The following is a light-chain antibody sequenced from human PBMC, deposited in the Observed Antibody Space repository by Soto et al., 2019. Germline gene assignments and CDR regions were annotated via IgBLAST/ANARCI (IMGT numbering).Light chain of an antibody. CDR1: RSDVGAYNY. V-gene: IGLV2-14*03. CDR3: SSYTTSSTLV. Sequence: QSVLTQPASVSGSPGQSITISCTGTRSDVGAYNYVSWYQQHPGKAPKVIIYEVSYRPAGVSSRFSGSKSGNTAYLTISGLQTEDEADYYCSSYTTSSTLVFGTGTKVTVL. CDR2: EVS. J-gene: IGLJ1*01.